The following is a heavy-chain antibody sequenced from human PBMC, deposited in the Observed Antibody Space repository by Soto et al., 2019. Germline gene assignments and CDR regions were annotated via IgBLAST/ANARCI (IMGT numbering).Heavy chain of an antibody. CDR1: GFAFSTFS. V-gene: IGHV3-23*01. CDR2: ISGSGGSS. D-gene: IGHD6-13*01. Sequence: GSLRLSCSAPGFAFSTFSIALVRQGPGKGLGGVSVISGSGGSSYYAASVKGRFTISRDNSKNTLFLQMNGLRAEDTAVYYCAKVTKRAAAGRYEYYKSGMDVWGQGTTVTVSS. CDR3: AKVTKRAAAGRYEYYKSGMDV. J-gene: IGHJ6*02.